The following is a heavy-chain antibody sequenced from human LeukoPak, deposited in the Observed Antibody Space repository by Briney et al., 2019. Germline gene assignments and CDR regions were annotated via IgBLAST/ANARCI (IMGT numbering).Heavy chain of an antibody. J-gene: IGHJ4*02. V-gene: IGHV3-23*01. CDR2: DTGGDT. D-gene: IGHD5-24*01. CDR3: AKDFKRDGKWEVDY. Sequence: GGYLRLSCATSGFIFTSYTINWVRQAPGRGLEWVSGDTGGDTFYTDSVKGRFIVSRDYSENTLYLQMHNLRVEDTAIYYCAKDFKRDGKWEVDYWGQGTLVTVSS. CDR1: GFIFTSYT.